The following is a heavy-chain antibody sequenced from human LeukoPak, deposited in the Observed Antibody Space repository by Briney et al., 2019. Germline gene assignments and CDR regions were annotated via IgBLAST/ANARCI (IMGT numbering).Heavy chain of an antibody. V-gene: IGHV1-18*01. D-gene: IGHD2-15*01. Sequence: GASVKVSCKASGYTFTSYGISRVRQAPGQGLEWMGWISAYNGNTNYAQKLQGRVTMTTDTSTSTAYMELRSLRSDDTAVYYCARDLNIGIVVARNALYYYYYMDVWGKGTTVTVSS. J-gene: IGHJ6*03. CDR3: ARDLNIGIVVARNALYYYYYMDV. CDR1: GYTFTSYG. CDR2: ISAYNGNT.